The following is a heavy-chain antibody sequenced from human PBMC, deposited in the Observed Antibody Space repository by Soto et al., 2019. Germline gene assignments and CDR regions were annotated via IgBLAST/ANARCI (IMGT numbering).Heavy chain of an antibody. CDR1: GYTFTSYY. CDR3: ARWAPDAFHV. V-gene: IGHV1-46*01. CDR2: INPSGGST. Sequence: ASVKVSFKASGYTFTSYYMHWVRQAPGQGLEWMGIINPSGGSTSYAQKFQGRVTMTRDTSTSTVYMELSSLRSEDAAVYFCARWAPDAFHVWGQGTLVTVSS. J-gene: IGHJ3*01.